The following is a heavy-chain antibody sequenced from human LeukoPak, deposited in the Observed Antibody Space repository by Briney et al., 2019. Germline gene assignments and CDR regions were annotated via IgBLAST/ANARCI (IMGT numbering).Heavy chain of an antibody. J-gene: IGHJ4*02. CDR3: ARGSTSGIDY. V-gene: IGHV4-59*12. D-gene: IGHD6-19*01. Sequence: VKPSETLSLTCTVSGGSMTNYYWSWLRQPPGKGLEWIGYIYHTGSAIYNPSLKSRVTISVDTSKNEFSLKLNSVTPEDTAVYYCARGSTSGIDYWGQGTLVTVSS. CDR1: GGSMTNYY. CDR2: IYHTGSA.